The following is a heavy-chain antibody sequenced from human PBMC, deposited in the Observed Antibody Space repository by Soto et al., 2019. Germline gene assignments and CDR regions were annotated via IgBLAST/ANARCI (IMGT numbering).Heavy chain of an antibody. CDR3: AIGHFDSRGYSNALDC. V-gene: IGHV4-59*02. Sequence: QVQLQESGPRLAKPSETLSLTCSVSGASVTDYYWTWIRLTPKRELQWIGLIHYNGRTDSSPSLKSRVTISLDTSKNHVSLILNSVNVADSAIYYCAIGHFDSRGYSNALDCWGQGTLVTVSS. CDR2: IHYNGRT. CDR1: GASVTDYY. J-gene: IGHJ4*02. D-gene: IGHD3-22*01.